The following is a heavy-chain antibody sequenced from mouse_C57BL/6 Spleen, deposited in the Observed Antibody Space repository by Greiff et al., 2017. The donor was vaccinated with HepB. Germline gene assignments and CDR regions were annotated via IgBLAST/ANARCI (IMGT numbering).Heavy chain of an antibody. CDR2: ISYDGSN. Sequence: VQLKESGPGLVKPSQSLSLTCSVTGYSITSGYYWNWIRQFPGNKLEWMGYISYDGSNNYNPSLKNRISITRDPSKNQFFLKLNSVTTEDTATYYCARKEFYYYGSSYYYAMDYWGQGTSVTVSS. D-gene: IGHD1-1*01. V-gene: IGHV3-6*01. J-gene: IGHJ4*01. CDR3: ARKEFYYYGSSYYYAMDY. CDR1: GYSITSGYY.